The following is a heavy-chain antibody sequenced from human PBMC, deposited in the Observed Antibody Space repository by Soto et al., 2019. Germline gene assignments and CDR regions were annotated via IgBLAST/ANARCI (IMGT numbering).Heavy chain of an antibody. V-gene: IGHV1-69*02. CDR3: ARRRYCGADCYSKFYYGMDV. J-gene: IGHJ6*02. CDR1: GSTFSSYT. CDR2: IIPILGIT. Sequence: QVQLVQSGAEVRKPGSSVNVSCKASGSTFSSYTVNWVRQAPGQGLEWIGRIIPILGITNYARRFQGRVTITADRSTNTAYMELTSLTSEDTAVYYCARRRYCGADCYSKFYYGMDVWGQGTTVTVSS. D-gene: IGHD2-21*02.